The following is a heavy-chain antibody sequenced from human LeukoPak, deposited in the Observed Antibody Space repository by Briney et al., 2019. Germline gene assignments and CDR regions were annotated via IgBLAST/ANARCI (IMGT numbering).Heavy chain of an antibody. CDR2: IKSKTEGGTA. Sequence: GGSLRLSCAASGFIFSNAWMGWVRQAPGKGLEWVGRIKSKTEGGTADYAAPVKGRFTISRDDSKNTLYLQMNSLKTEDTAVYYCITLHGSVVTVAFDIWGQGTMVTVSS. J-gene: IGHJ3*02. CDR1: GFIFSNAW. D-gene: IGHD4-23*01. CDR3: ITLHGSVVTVAFDI. V-gene: IGHV3-15*01.